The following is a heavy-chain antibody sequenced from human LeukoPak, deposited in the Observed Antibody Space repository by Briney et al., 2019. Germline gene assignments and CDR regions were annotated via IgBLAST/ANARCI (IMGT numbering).Heavy chain of an antibody. CDR2: ISYDGSNK. CDR1: GFTFSSYA. CDR3: ARAVVVVAVTPLSGFDP. V-gene: IGHV3-30*04. Sequence: GGSLRLSCAASGFTFSSYAMHWVRQAPGKGLEWVAVISYDGSNKYYADSVKGRFTISRDNSKNTLYLQMNSLRAEDTAVYYCARAVVVVAVTPLSGFDPWGQGTLVTVSS. D-gene: IGHD2-15*01. J-gene: IGHJ5*02.